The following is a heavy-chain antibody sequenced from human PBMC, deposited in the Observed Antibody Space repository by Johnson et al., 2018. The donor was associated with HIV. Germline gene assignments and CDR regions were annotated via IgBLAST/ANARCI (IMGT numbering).Heavy chain of an antibody. CDR1: GFTFSSYA. CDR2: ISYDGSNK. V-gene: IGHV3-30*04. J-gene: IGHJ3*02. D-gene: IGHD2-2*01. Sequence: QVQLMESGGGVVQPGRSLRLSCAASGFTFSSYAMHWVRQAPGKGLEWVAVISYDGSNKYYADSVKGRFTISRDNSKNTLYLQMNSLRAEDTAVYYCAKDQASSLNAFDIWGQGTMVTVSS. CDR3: AKDQASSLNAFDI.